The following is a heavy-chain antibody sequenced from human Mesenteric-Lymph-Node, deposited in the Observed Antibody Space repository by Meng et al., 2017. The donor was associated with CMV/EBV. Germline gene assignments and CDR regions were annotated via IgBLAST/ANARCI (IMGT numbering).Heavy chain of an antibody. D-gene: IGHD2-2*01. V-gene: IGHV1-2*02. Sequence: ASVKVSCKASGYTFTGYYVHWVRQAPGQGLEWMGWINPNSGGTNYAQKFQGRVTMTRDTSISTAYMELSRLRSDDTAVYYCARTYCSSTSCRDYWGQGTLVTVSS. CDR2: INPNSGGT. CDR3: ARTYCSSTSCRDY. CDR1: GYTFTGYY. J-gene: IGHJ4*02.